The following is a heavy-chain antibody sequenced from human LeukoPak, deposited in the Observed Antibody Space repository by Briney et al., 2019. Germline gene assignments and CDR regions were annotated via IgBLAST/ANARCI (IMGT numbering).Heavy chain of an antibody. CDR3: ARERGTTVTTLGWFDP. J-gene: IGHJ5*02. V-gene: IGHV1-8*01. CDR1: GYTFTSYD. CDR2: MNPNSGNT. D-gene: IGHD4-17*01. Sequence: GASVKVSCKASGYTFTSYDINWVRQATGQGLEWMGWMNPNSGNTGYAQKFQGRVTMTRNTSISTAYMELSSLRSEDTAVYYCARERGTTVTTLGWFDPWGQGTLVTVSS.